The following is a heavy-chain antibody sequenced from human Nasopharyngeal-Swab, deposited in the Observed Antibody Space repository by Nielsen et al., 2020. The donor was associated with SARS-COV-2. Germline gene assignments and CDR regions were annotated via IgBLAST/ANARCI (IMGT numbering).Heavy chain of an antibody. Sequence: GGSLRLSCAAFGFTLSIYAITWVRQAPGKGLEWVSVITDSGDSTYYADSVKGRFTISRDNSKNTLYLQMNSLRADDTAIYYCAKDQGYSYGAPDSWGQGTLVTVSS. V-gene: IGHV3-23*01. CDR2: ITDSGDST. D-gene: IGHD5-18*01. CDR1: GFTLSIYA. CDR3: AKDQGYSYGAPDS. J-gene: IGHJ4*02.